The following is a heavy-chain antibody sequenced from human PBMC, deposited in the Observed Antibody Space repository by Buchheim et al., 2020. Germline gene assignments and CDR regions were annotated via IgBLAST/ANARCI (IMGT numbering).Heavy chain of an antibody. CDR1: GFTFSSYW. CDR2: INSDGSST. V-gene: IGHV3-74*01. Sequence: EVQLVESGGGLVQPGGSLRLSCAASGFTFSSYWMHWVRQAPGKGLVWVSRINSDGSSTSYADSVKGRFTISRDNAKNTLYLQMNSLRAEDTAVYYCARARGYYDSSGYYYGDRSYWYFDLWGRGTL. CDR3: ARARGYYDSSGYYYGDRSYWYFDL. D-gene: IGHD3-22*01. J-gene: IGHJ2*01.